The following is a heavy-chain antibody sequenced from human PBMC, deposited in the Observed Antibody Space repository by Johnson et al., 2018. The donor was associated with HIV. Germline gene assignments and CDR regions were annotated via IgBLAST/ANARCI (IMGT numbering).Heavy chain of an antibody. CDR3: AKDFGSSSWHAFDV. V-gene: IGHV3-20*04. CDR1: GFTFNDHG. Sequence: VQLVESGGGVVRPGGSLRLSGAVSGFTFNDHGMSWVRQAQGKGWAGVSGINWTGGRKDYADLGKGGFTISRDNAKNSLYLQMNNLRAEATSVYYCAKDFGSSSWHAFDVWGQGTMVTVSS. J-gene: IGHJ3*01. CDR2: INWTGGRK. D-gene: IGHD6-13*01.